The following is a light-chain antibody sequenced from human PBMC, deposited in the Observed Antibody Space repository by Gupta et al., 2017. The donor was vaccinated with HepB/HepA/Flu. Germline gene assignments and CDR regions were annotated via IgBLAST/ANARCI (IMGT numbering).Light chain of an antibody. CDR2: GNS. CDR1: SSNIGAGYD. Sequence: HSVLTQPPSVSGAPGQRVTISATGSSSNIGAGYDVHWYQQLPGTAPKLLIYGNSNRPSGVPDRFSGSKSGTSASLAITGLQAEDEADYYCQSYDSSLSGSVVFGGGTKLTVL. V-gene: IGLV1-40*01. CDR3: QSYDSSLSGSVV. J-gene: IGLJ2*01.